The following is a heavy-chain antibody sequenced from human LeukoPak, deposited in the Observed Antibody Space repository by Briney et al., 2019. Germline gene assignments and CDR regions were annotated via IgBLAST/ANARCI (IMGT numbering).Heavy chain of an antibody. CDR2: LKYDGRND. Sequence: PGRSLRLSCAAFGFTSTSYGMHWVRQAPGKGLEWVAVLKYDGRNDFYADSVRGRFTISRDNGQNTLYLQMNSLRAEDTAVYYCARDSSVRSTYHHILPWIDPWGQGTLVTVSS. CDR3: ARDSSVRSTYHHILPWIDP. CDR1: GFTSTSYG. D-gene: IGHD3-3*02. V-gene: IGHV3-33*01. J-gene: IGHJ5*02.